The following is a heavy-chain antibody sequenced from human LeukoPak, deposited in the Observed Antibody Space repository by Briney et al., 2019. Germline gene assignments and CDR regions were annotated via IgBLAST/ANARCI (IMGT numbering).Heavy chain of an antibody. Sequence: SETLSLTCAVYGGSFSGYYWSWIRQPPGKGLEWIGEINHSGSTNYNPSLKSRVTISVDTSKNQFSLKLSSVTAADTAVYYCARVSGWYYYYYGMGVWGQGTTVTVSS. V-gene: IGHV4-34*01. CDR3: ARVSGWYYYYYGMGV. CDR1: GGSFSGYY. D-gene: IGHD6-19*01. CDR2: INHSGST. J-gene: IGHJ6*02.